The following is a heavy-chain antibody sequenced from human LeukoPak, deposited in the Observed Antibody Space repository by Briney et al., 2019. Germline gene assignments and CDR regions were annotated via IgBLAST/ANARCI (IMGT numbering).Heavy chain of an antibody. CDR1: GDSISSYY. D-gene: IGHD3-22*01. CDR3: ARSDYDTSKFDL. V-gene: IGHV4-59*01. Sequence: SETLSLTCTVSGDSISSYYWSWIRQPPGKGLEWIGYIYYSGSTNYNPSLKSRVTISVDTSKNQYSLKLSSVTAADTAVYYCARSDYDTSKFDLWGRGTLVTVSS. J-gene: IGHJ2*01. CDR2: IYYSGST.